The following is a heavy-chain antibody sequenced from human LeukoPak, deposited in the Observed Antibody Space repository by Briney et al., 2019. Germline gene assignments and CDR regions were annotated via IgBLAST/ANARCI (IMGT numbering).Heavy chain of an antibody. Sequence: PSETLSLTCTVSGGSISSSSYYWGWIRQPPGKGLEWIGSIYYSGSTYYNPSLKSRVTISVDTSKNQFSLKLSSVTAADTAVYYCARHSGSYYYFDYWGQGTLVTVSS. J-gene: IGHJ4*02. CDR2: IYYSGST. CDR1: GGSISSSSYY. V-gene: IGHV4-39*01. CDR3: ARHSGSYYYFDY. D-gene: IGHD1-26*01.